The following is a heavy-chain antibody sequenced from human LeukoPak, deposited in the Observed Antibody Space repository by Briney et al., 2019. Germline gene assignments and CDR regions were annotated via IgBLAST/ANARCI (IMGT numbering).Heavy chain of an antibody. D-gene: IGHD3/OR15-3a*01. CDR2: TSGSGGST. CDR1: GFTFSSYA. V-gene: IGHV3-23*01. J-gene: IGHJ6*03. CDR3: ARGGGLYYYYYYMDV. Sequence: GGSLGLSCAASGFTFSSYAMSWVRQAPGKGLEWVSVTSGSGGSTSYADSVKGRFTISRDNSMNTLYLQMNSLRAEDTAVYYCARGGGLYYYYYYMDVWGKGTTVTVSS.